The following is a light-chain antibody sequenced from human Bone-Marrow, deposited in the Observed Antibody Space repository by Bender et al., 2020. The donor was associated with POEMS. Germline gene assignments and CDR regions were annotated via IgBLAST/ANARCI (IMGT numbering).Light chain of an antibody. CDR3: AAWDDSLNVL. Sequence: QSVLTQPPSASGTPGQRVTISCSGSSSNIGSNYVYWYQQLPGTAPKLLIYRNNQRPSGVPDRFSGSKSGTSASLAISGLQSEDEADYYCAAWDDSLNVLFGGGTKLTVL. CDR1: SSNIGSNY. V-gene: IGLV1-47*01. CDR2: RNN. J-gene: IGLJ2*01.